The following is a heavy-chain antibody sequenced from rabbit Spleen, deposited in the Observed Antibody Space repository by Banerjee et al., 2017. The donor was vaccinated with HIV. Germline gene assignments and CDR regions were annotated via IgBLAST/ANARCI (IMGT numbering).Heavy chain of an antibody. CDR3: ARDLVGVIGWNFGW. CDR1: GFSFSSSDY. J-gene: IGHJ4*01. CDR2: INAATGKP. D-gene: IGHD1-1*01. Sequence: QSLEESGGGLVQPEGSLTLTCKASGFSFSSSDYMCWVRQAPGKGLEWIACINAATGKPVYATWAKGRFTISRTSSTTVTLRMTSLTAADRATYFCARDLVGVIGWNFGWWGQGTLVTVS. V-gene: IGHV1S40*01.